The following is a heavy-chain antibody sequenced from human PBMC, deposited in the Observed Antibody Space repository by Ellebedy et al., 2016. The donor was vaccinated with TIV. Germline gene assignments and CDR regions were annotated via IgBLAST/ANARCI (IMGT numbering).Heavy chain of an antibody. V-gene: IGHV3-74*01. CDR3: ARGSPTH. J-gene: IGHJ4*02. CDR1: GFTFSDSW. Sequence: PGGSLRLSCAVSGFTFSDSWMKWARQAPGKGLGWVYRINTDGDITDNADSVKGRFTISRDNAKNTLYLQMDSLRVKDTAVYYCARGSPTHWGQGTLVTVSS. CDR2: INTDGDIT.